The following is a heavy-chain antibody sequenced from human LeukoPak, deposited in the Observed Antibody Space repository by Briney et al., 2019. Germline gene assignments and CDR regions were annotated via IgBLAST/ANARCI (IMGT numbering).Heavy chain of an antibody. CDR2: ISGSGGST. CDR1: GFTFSSYA. Sequence: GGSLRLSCAASGFTFSSYAMSWVRQALGKGLEWVSAISGSGGSTYYADSVKGRFTISRDNSKNTLYLQMNSLRAEDTAVYYCAKAYYDFWSGRLSGNYYYYGMDVWGQGTTVTVSS. D-gene: IGHD3-3*01. J-gene: IGHJ6*02. CDR3: AKAYYDFWSGRLSGNYYYYGMDV. V-gene: IGHV3-23*01.